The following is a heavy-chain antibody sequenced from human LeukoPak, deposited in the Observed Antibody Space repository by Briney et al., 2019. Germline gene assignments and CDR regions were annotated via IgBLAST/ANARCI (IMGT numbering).Heavy chain of an antibody. Sequence: SETLSLTCAVYGGSFSGYYWSWIRQPPGKGLEWVGEINHSGSTNYNPSLKSRVTISVDTSKNQFSLKLSSVTAADTAVYYCASIVGATLDYWGQGTLVTVSS. J-gene: IGHJ4*02. CDR3: ASIVGATLDY. D-gene: IGHD1-26*01. CDR1: GGSFSGYY. V-gene: IGHV4-34*01. CDR2: INHSGST.